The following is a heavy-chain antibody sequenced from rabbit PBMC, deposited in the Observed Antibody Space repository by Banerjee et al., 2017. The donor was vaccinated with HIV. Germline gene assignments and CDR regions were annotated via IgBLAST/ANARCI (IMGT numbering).Heavy chain of an antibody. D-gene: IGHD2-1*01. CDR2: IYTGDGDT. CDR3: ARYGGDYYYNL. V-gene: IGHV1S40*01. Sequence: QSLEESGGDLVKPGASLTLTCTASGFSFSSYYYMYWVRQAPGKGLEWIGCIYTGDGDTYFASWAKGRFAISITSSTTVTLQMTSLTAADTATYFCARYGGDYYYNLWGQGTLVTVS. CDR1: GFSFSSYYY. J-gene: IGHJ4*01.